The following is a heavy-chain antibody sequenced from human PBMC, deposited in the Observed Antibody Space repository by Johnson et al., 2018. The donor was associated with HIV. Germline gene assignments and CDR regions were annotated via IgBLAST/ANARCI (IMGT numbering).Heavy chain of an antibody. J-gene: IGHJ3*02. D-gene: IGHD1-26*01. CDR3: ARWGRWELGDAFDI. CDR1: GFTVSSNY. Sequence: VQLVESGGGVVQPGRSLRLSCAASGFTVSSNYMSWVRQAPGKGLEWVSVIYSGGSTYYADSVKGRFTNSRENSKNTLYLQMNSLRGEDTAVYYCARWGRWELGDAFDIWGRGTMVTVSS. V-gene: IGHV3-66*01. CDR2: IYSGGST.